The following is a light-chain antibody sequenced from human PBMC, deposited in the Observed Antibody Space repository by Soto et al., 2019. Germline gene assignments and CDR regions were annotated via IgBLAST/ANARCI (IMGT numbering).Light chain of an antibody. J-gene: IGLJ1*01. CDR2: SNN. V-gene: IGLV1-44*01. CDR3: AAWDYSLNAYV. CDR1: SSNIGSNT. Sequence: QSVLTQPPSPSGTPGQRVTISCSGSSSNIGSNTVNWYQQLPGTAPKVLIYSNNQRPSGVPDRFSGSKSDTSASLAISGLQSEDDADYYCAAWDYSLNAYVFGIGTKLTVL.